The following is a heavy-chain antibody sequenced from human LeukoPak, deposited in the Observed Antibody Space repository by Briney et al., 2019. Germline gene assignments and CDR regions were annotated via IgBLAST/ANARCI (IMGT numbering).Heavy chain of an antibody. CDR2: ISGSGGSA. V-gene: IGHV3-23*01. J-gene: IGHJ4*02. Sequence: GGSLRLSCAASGFTFSIYAMSWVRQAPGKGLEWVSAISGSGGSAYYADSVKGRFTISRDSSKNTLYLQMNSLRAEDTAVYYCAKDLREVRGVKDYWGQGTLVTVSS. D-gene: IGHD3-10*01. CDR3: AKDLREVRGVKDY. CDR1: GFTFSIYA.